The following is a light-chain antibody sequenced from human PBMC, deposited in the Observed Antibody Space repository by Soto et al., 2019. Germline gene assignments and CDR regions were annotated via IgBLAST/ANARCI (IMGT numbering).Light chain of an antibody. J-gene: IGKJ1*01. CDR1: QTINSNY. CDR2: GAF. V-gene: IGKV3-20*01. CDR3: QHYGSPRWT. Sequence: EIILTQSPGTLSLSPGVRATLSCRASQTINSNYLIWYQQKSGQAPRLLIYGAFSRATGIPDRFRGSGSGTDFTLTINRLEPEDFAVYYCQHYGSPRWTFGQGTNVEIK.